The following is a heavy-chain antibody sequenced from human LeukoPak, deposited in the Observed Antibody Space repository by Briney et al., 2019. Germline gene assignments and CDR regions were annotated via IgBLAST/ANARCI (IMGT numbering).Heavy chain of an antibody. V-gene: IGHV4-30-4*08. D-gene: IGHD2-15*01. Sequence: SETLSLTCTVSGGSISSGDYYWSWIRQPPGKGLEWIGYIYYSGSTYYNPSLKSRVTLSVDTSKNQFSLKLSSVTAADTAVYYCARELRGLLLIWGQGTLVTVSS. CDR1: GGSISSGDYY. CDR3: ARELRGLLLI. J-gene: IGHJ4*02. CDR2: IYYSGST.